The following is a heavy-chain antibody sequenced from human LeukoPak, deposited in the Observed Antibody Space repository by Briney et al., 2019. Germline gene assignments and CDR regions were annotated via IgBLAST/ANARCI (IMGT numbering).Heavy chain of an antibody. J-gene: IGHJ4*02. Sequence: PGGSLRLSCEASGFTFSGYTMNWVRQAPGKGLEWVAAISSSSGNVYYADSVKGRFTISRDNAENSLHLQMNSLRAEDTAVYYCARGKYDYVWGSYRSGIDYWGQGTLVTVSS. V-gene: IGHV3-21*01. D-gene: IGHD3-16*02. CDR2: ISSSSGNV. CDR1: GFTFSGYT. CDR3: ARGKYDYVWGSYRSGIDY.